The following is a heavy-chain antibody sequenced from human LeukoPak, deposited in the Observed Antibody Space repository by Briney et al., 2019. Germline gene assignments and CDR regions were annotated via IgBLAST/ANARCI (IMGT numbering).Heavy chain of an antibody. V-gene: IGHV4-61*02. CDR3: ARGNWNYFDY. CDR2: IYSSGST. CDR1: GGSISSGSYY. Sequence: SETLSLTCTVSGGSISSGSYYWTWIRQPAGKGLEWIGRIYSSGSTNYNPSLKSRLTISLDTSKNQFSLKLSSVTAADTAVYYCARGNWNYFDYWGQGTLVPVSS. D-gene: IGHD1-20*01. J-gene: IGHJ4*02.